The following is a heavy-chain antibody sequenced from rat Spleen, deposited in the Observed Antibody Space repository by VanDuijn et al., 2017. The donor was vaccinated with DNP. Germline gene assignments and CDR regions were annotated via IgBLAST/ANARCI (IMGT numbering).Heavy chain of an antibody. CDR1: GFTFSDYA. D-gene: IGHD1-1*01. CDR3: ARHYYSGDYFDY. CDR2: INYDGRRI. Sequence: EVQLVESGGGLVQPGRSLKLSCAASGFTFSDYAMAWVRQAPKKSLEWVATINYDGRRIYYRDSVKGQFTISRDNAKSTLYLQMDSLRSEDTATYYCARHYYSGDYFDYWGQGVMVTVSS. J-gene: IGHJ2*01. V-gene: IGHV5-17*01.